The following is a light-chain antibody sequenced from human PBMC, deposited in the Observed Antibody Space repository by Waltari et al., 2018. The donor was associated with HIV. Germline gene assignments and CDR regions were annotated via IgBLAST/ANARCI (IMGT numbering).Light chain of an antibody. CDR1: KLGDNY. CDR3: QAWDSNTWV. Sequence: SYELTQPPSVSVSPGQTASITCPGDKLGDNYACWYHQKPGQSPVLVIYQDSKRPSGIPGRFAGSNSGNTATLTISGTQAMDEADYYCQAWDSNTWVFGGGTKLTVL. V-gene: IGLV3-1*01. CDR2: QDS. J-gene: IGLJ3*02.